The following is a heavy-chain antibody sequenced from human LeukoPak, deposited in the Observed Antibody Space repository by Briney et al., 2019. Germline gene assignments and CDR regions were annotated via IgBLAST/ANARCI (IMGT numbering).Heavy chain of an antibody. V-gene: IGHV4-30-4*08. Sequence: SETLSLTCTVSGGSISSGDYYWSWIRQPPGKGLEWIGYIYYSGSTYYNPSLKSRVTISVDTSKNQFSLKLSSVTAADTAVYYCARQAVTMVRGVNVRWFDPWGQGTLVTVSS. CDR2: IYYSGST. CDR3: ARQAVTMVRGVNVRWFDP. J-gene: IGHJ5*02. CDR1: GGSISSGDYY. D-gene: IGHD3-10*01.